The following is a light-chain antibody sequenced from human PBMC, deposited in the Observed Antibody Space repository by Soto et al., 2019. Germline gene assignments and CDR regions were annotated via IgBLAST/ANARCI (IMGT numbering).Light chain of an antibody. CDR3: SSYTTSSIVI. V-gene: IGLV2-14*01. Sequence: QSALTQPASVSGSPGQSITISCTGTSSDVGGYKFVSWYQQYPGKAPKLMIYEVSNRPSGVSNRFSGSKSGNTASLTISGLQAEDEADYYCSSYTTSSIVIFGGGTNLTVL. J-gene: IGLJ2*01. CDR1: SSDVGGYKF. CDR2: EVS.